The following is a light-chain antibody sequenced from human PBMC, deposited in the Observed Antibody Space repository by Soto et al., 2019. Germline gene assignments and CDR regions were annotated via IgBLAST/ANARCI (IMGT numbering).Light chain of an antibody. Sequence: QSALTQPASVSGSPGQSVTISCTGTSRDIGAYDYVSWYQQHPGGVPKLLIYEGSKRPSGVSNRFSGSKSGNTASLTISGLQAEDEADYYCCSYAGSSTSLWVFGTGTKLTVL. CDR3: CSYAGSSTSLWV. J-gene: IGLJ1*01. CDR2: EGS. V-gene: IGLV2-23*01. CDR1: SRDIGAYDY.